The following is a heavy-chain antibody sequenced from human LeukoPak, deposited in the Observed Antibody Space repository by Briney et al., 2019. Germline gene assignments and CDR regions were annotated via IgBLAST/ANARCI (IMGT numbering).Heavy chain of an antibody. CDR1: GYTSTSYG. CDR2: ISAYNGNT. Sequence: ASVKVSCKASGYTSTSYGISWVRQAPGQGLEWMGWISAYNGNTNYAQKLQGRVTTTTDTSTSTAYMELRSLRSDDTAVYYCARDIVATNYFDYWGQGTLVTVSS. V-gene: IGHV1-18*01. J-gene: IGHJ4*02. CDR3: ARDIVATNYFDY. D-gene: IGHD5-12*01.